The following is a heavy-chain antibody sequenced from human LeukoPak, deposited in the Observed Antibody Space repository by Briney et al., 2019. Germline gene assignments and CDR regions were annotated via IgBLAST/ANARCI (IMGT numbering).Heavy chain of an antibody. D-gene: IGHD7-27*01. CDR2: IYYSGST. V-gene: IGHV4-61*01. J-gene: IGHJ4*02. CDR3: ARELPAWGYFDF. Sequence: SQTLSLTCTVSGGSISSGSYYWSWIRQPPGKGLEWIGYIYYSGSTNYNPSLKSRVTISVDTSKNQFSLKLSSVTAADTAVYYCARELPAWGYFDFWGQGTLVTVSS. CDR1: GGSISSGSYY.